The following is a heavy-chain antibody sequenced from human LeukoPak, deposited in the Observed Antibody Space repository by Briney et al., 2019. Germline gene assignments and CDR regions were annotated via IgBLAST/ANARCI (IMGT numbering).Heavy chain of an antibody. CDR2: INANSGGT. CDR1: GYIFIGYY. J-gene: IGHJ4*02. CDR3: ARDPNWGWRGYFDY. V-gene: IGHV1-2*02. D-gene: IGHD7-27*01. Sequence: ASVKVSCKASGYIFIGYYIHWVRQAPGQGLEWMGWINANSGGTEYAQKFQGRVTMSRDASINTADMELSRLRLDDTAVYYCARDPNWGWRGYFDYWGQGTLVTVPS.